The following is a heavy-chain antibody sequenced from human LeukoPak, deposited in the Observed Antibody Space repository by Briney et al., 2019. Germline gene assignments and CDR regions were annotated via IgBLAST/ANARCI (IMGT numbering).Heavy chain of an antibody. J-gene: IGHJ4*02. CDR1: GGTFSSCA. Sequence: ASVKVSCKASGGTFSSCAISWVRQAPGQGLEWIGGIIPIFGTANYAQKFQGRVTITADESTSTAYMELSSLRSEDTAVYYCARDLGYCSSTSCFDDYWGQGTLVTVSS. CDR2: IIPIFGTA. CDR3: ARDLGYCSSTSCFDDY. D-gene: IGHD2-2*03. V-gene: IGHV1-69*13.